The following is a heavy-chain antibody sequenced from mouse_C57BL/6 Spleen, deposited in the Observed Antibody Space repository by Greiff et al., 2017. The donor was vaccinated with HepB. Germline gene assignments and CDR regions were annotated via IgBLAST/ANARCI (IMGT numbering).Heavy chain of an antibody. D-gene: IGHD1-1*01. CDR2: ISSGGDYI. Sequence: EVKVVESGEGLVKPGGSLKLSCAASGFTFSSYAMSWVRQTPEKRLEWVAYISSGGDYIYYADTVKGRFTISRDNARNTLYLQMSSLKSEDTAMYYCTRDHRYGSSDYYAMDYWGQGTSVTVSS. CDR3: TRDHRYGSSDYYAMDY. CDR1: GFTFSSYA. J-gene: IGHJ4*01. V-gene: IGHV5-9-1*02.